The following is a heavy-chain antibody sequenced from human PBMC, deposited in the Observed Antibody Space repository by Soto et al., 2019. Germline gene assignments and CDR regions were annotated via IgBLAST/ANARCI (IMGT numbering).Heavy chain of an antibody. J-gene: IGHJ4*02. CDR3: ARILGYCSGGNCDY. CDR1: GYTFTSYA. CDR2: INAGNGNT. Sequence: ASVKVSCKASGYTFTSYAMHWVRQAPGQRLEWMGWINAGNGNTKYSQKFQGRVTITRDTSASTVYMELSSLRSEDTAVYYCARILGYCSGGNCDYWGQGTLVTVSS. D-gene: IGHD2-15*01. V-gene: IGHV1-3*01.